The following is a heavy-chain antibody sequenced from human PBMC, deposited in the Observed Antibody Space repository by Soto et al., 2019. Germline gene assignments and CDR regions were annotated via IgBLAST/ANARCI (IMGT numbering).Heavy chain of an antibody. CDR1: GFTFRSFT. CDR3: TRDASRDRSARGWFDP. V-gene: IGHV3-21*01. J-gene: IGHJ5*02. Sequence: PGGSLRLSCAASGFTFRSFTMNWVRQAPGKGLEWVSTISSNIAYIYYTDALRGRFTISRDNAKNSLHLQMNSLRAEDTAVYYCTRDASRDRSARGWFDPWGPGTLVTVSS. D-gene: IGHD6-25*01. CDR2: ISSNIAYI.